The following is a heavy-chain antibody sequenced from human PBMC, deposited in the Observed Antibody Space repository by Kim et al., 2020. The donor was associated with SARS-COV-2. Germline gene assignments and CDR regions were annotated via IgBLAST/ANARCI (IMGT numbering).Heavy chain of an antibody. D-gene: IGHD3-10*01. Sequence: GGSLRLSCAASGFTFSSYDMSWVRQAPGKGLEWVSTISGSGVRTFYSDSVKGRFTISRDNSKNTLYLQMNSLTAEDTAVYYCAKSLTSGTRFDYWGPGTLVTVSS. J-gene: IGHJ4*02. CDR3: AKSLTSGTRFDY. V-gene: IGHV3-23*01. CDR1: GFTFSSYD. CDR2: ISGSGVRT.